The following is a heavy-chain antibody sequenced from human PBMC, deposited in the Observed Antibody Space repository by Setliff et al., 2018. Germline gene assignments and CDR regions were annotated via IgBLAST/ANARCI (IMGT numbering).Heavy chain of an antibody. V-gene: IGHV2-5*02. Sequence: ESGPTLVNPTQTLTLTCTFSGFSLSTSGAGVGWIRQPPGKALEWLALIYWDDDKRYSPSLKSRLTITKDTSKNQVVLTMTNMDPVDTATYYCARCITIFGVVIPNAFDYWGQGTLVTVSS. CDR3: ARCITIFGVVIPNAFDY. D-gene: IGHD3-3*01. CDR1: GFSLSTSGAG. CDR2: IYWDDDK. J-gene: IGHJ4*02.